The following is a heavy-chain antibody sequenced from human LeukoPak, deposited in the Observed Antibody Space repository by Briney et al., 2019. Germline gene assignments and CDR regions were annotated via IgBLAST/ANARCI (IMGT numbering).Heavy chain of an antibody. J-gene: IGHJ3*02. D-gene: IGHD3-3*01. Sequence: SETLSLTCAVYGGSFSGYYWSWIRQPPGKGLEWIGEINPSGSTNYNPSLKSRLTISVDRSKNQFSLKLSSVTAADTAVYYCARDGDFWSAPGAFDIWGQGTMVTVSS. CDR1: GGSFSGYY. CDR3: ARDGDFWSAPGAFDI. V-gene: IGHV4-34*01. CDR2: INPSGST.